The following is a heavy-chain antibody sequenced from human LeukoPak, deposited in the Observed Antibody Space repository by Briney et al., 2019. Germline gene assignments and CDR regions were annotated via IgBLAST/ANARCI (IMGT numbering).Heavy chain of an antibody. V-gene: IGHV3-21*05. CDR1: GFTFSSYS. Sequence: PGGSLRLSCVASGFTFSSYSMNWVRQAPGKGLEWVSYISSSSSYTNYADSVKGRFTISRDNAKNSLYLQMNSLRAEDTAVYYCARISSGWPREYWFDPWGQGTLVTVSS. J-gene: IGHJ5*02. D-gene: IGHD6-19*01. CDR2: ISSSSSYT. CDR3: ARISSGWPREYWFDP.